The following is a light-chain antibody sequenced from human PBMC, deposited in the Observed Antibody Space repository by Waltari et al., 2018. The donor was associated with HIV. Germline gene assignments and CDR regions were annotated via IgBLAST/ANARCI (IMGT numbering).Light chain of an antibody. CDR2: GNS. Sequence: QSVLTQPPSASGTPGQRVTISCSGSNSNLGSNTVNWYQQRPGPAPKLLIYGNSHRPSGVPDRFSGSKSGTSASLAISGLQSDDEAHYYCAAWDDSLSVYVFATGTKVTVL. V-gene: IGLV1-44*01. CDR1: NSNLGSNT. J-gene: IGLJ1*01. CDR3: AAWDDSLSVYV.